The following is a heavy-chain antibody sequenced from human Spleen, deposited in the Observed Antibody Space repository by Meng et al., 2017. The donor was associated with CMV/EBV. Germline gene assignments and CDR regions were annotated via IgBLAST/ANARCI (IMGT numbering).Heavy chain of an antibody. J-gene: IGHJ4*02. V-gene: IGHV3-7*01. D-gene: IGHD3-22*01. Sequence: SCAASGFTFSDYWMGWVRQAPGKGLEWVAHIRQDGNEKNSMDSVKGRFTISRDNAKNSLFLQMNSLRAEDTAVYYCARDWGSSGYYGYWGQGTLVTVSS. CDR2: IRQDGNEK. CDR3: ARDWGSSGYYGY. CDR1: GFTFSDYW.